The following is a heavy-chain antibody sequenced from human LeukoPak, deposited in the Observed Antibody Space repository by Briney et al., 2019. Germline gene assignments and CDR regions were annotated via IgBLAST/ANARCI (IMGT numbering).Heavy chain of an antibody. D-gene: IGHD4-11*01. CDR1: GFTFSSYE. J-gene: IGHJ4*02. CDR2: ITSSGNTI. CDR3: ATNLLHDYKGS. Sequence: GGSLRLSCAASGFTFSSYEMNWVRQAPGKGLEWVSYITSSGNTIYYADSVKGRFTISRDNAKNSLYLQMNSLRAEDTAVYYCATNLLHDYKGSWGQGTLVTVSS. V-gene: IGHV3-48*03.